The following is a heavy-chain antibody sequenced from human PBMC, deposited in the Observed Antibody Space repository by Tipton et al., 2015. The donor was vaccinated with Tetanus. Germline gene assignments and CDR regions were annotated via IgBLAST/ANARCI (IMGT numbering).Heavy chain of an antibody. V-gene: IGHV5-51*01. CDR3: ARRLGPYTGDQIWHFDL. CDR2: IYPGDSDT. J-gene: IGHJ2*01. D-gene: IGHD7-27*01. Sequence: VQLVQSGAEVKKPGESLKISCQGSGYNFNIYWIAWVRQMPGKGLEWMGIIYPGDSDTRYSPSFQGQVTISADKSISTAYLQWSSLQASDTAMYYCARRLGPYTGDQIWHFDLWGRGTLVTVSS. CDR1: GYNFNIYW.